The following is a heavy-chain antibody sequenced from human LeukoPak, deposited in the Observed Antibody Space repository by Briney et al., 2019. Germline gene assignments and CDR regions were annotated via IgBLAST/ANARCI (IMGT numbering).Heavy chain of an antibody. J-gene: IGHJ4*02. Sequence: GGSLRLSCAASGFTFSGSGMHWVRQAPGKGLEWVTFIRYDGSNKYYTDSVKGRFTISRDNSKNTLYLQMDSLRAADTAVFYCARDYDFWSGYYSPTRGYFGYWGQGTLVTVSS. V-gene: IGHV3-30*02. D-gene: IGHD3-3*01. CDR1: GFTFSGSG. CDR2: IRYDGSNK. CDR3: ARDYDFWSGYYSPTRGYFGY.